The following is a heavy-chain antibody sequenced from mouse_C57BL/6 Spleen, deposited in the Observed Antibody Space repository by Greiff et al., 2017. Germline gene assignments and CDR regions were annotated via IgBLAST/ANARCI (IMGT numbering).Heavy chain of an antibody. Sequence: EVQLQQSGAELVSPGASVKSSCTASGFNIKDDYMHWVKQRPEQGLEWIGWIDPENGDTEYASKFQGKATITAYTSSNTAYLQLSSLTSEDTAVYYCTTLHYYGSSYGEGYWGQGTTRTGSS. CDR2: IDPENGDT. V-gene: IGHV14-4*01. CDR3: TTLHYYGSSYGEGY. CDR1: GFNIKDDY. J-gene: IGHJ2*01. D-gene: IGHD1-1*01.